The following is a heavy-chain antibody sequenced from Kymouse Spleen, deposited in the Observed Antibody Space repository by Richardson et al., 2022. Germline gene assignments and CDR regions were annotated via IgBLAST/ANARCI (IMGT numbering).Heavy chain of an antibody. CDR1: GFTFSNAW. J-gene: IGHJ6*02. CDR2: IKSKTDGGTT. D-gene: IGHD3-3*01. Sequence: EVQLVESGGGLVKPGGSLRLSCAASGFTFSNAWMSWVRQAPGKGLEWVGRIKSKTDGGTTDYAAPVKGRFTISRDDSKNTLYLQMNSLKTEDTAVYYCTTDGYDFWSGYYTHYYYYGMDVWGQGTTVTVSS. V-gene: IGHV3-15*01. CDR3: TTDGYDFWSGYYTHYYYYGMDV.